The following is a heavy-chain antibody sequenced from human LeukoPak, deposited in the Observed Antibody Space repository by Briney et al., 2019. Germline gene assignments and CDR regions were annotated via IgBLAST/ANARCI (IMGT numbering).Heavy chain of an antibody. J-gene: IGHJ4*02. V-gene: IGHV3-7*01. CDR3: ARRLSNYNYFDY. CDR1: DFTLSNYW. CDR2: IKQDGSEK. Sequence: GGSLRLSCVASDFTLSNYWMSWVRQAPGEGLEWVYNIKQDGSEKYYVDSVKGRFTISRDNAKNSLYLQMNSVRAEDTAVYYCARRLSNYNYFDYWGQGTLVTVSS. D-gene: IGHD4-11*01.